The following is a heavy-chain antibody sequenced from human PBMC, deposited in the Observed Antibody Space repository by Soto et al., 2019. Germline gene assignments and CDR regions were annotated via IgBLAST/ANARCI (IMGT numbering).Heavy chain of an antibody. J-gene: IGHJ6*02. D-gene: IGHD2-2*01. V-gene: IGHV3-7*03. CDR2: IKQDGSEK. CDR1: GFTFSSYW. Sequence: QPGGSLRLSCAASGFTFSSYWMSWVRQAPGKGLEWVANIKQDGSEKYYVDSVKGRFTISRDNAKNSLYLQMNSLRAEDTAVYYCARFPGWRGSTSRYYYYGMDVWGQGTTVTVSS. CDR3: ARFPGWRGSTSRYYYYGMDV.